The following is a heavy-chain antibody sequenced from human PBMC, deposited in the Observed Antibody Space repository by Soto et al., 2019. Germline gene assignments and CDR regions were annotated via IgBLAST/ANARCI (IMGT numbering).Heavy chain of an antibody. J-gene: IGHJ4*02. CDR2: ISSSGSTI. CDR3: ARDGIAAAGDY. V-gene: IGHV3-48*03. Sequence: PGGSLRLSCAASGFTFSSYEMNWVRQAPGKGLEWVSYISSSGSTIYYADSVKGRFTISRDNAKNSLYLQMNSLRAEDTAVYYCARDGIAAAGDYWGQGTLVTVSS. D-gene: IGHD6-13*01. CDR1: GFTFSSYE.